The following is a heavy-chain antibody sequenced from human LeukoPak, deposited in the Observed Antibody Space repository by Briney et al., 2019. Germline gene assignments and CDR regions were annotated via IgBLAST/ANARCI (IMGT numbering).Heavy chain of an antibody. CDR1: GGSISSGDYY. V-gene: IGHV4-30-4*01. CDR3: ARLYYYDSRIDP. J-gene: IGHJ5*02. Sequence: SSETLSLTCTVSGGSISSGDYYWSWIRQPPGKGLEWIAYMYYNGSTYYNPSLKSRVTMSADTSKNQLSLKLSSVTAADTAVYYCARLYYYDSRIDPWGQGILVTVSS. D-gene: IGHD3-22*01. CDR2: MYYNGST.